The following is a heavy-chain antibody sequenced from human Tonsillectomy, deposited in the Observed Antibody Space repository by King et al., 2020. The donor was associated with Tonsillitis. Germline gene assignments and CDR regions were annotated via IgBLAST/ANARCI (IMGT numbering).Heavy chain of an antibody. CDR2: ISFDGANT. CDR3: ARERLYNVGWGIDH. J-gene: IGHJ4*02. V-gene: IGHV3-33*05. CDR1: GFTFRSYG. Sequence: VQLVESGGGVVQPGRSLRLSCEPSGFTFRSYGMHWVRQAPGKGLEWVATISFDGANTHHSDSVTGRFTISRDNSKNTMYLQMNSLRAEDTAVYYCARERLYNVGWGIDHWGQGTLVTVSS. D-gene: IGHD1-14*01.